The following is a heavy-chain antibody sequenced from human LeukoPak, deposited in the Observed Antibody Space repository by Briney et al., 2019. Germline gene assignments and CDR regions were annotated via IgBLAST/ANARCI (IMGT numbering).Heavy chain of an antibody. Sequence: GGSLRLSCAASGFTFSSYAMTWVRQAPGKGLEWVSSVSTSGVGTYYADSVRGRFTISRDNSKNTVFLQMNSLRAEDSAVYYCAKDYAVGSIDYWGQGTLVTVSS. J-gene: IGHJ4*02. CDR1: GFTFSSYA. CDR3: AKDYAVGSIDY. CDR2: VSTSGVGT. V-gene: IGHV3-23*01. D-gene: IGHD3-16*01.